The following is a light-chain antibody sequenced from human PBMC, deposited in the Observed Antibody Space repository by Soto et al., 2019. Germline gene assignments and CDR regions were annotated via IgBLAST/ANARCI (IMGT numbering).Light chain of an antibody. J-gene: IGLJ3*02. V-gene: IGLV2-14*01. CDR3: SSYASSSTWV. Sequence: QSVLTQPASVSGSPGQSITLSCTGTSSDVGDYNYVSWYQQHPGKAPRLIIYEVSYRPSGVSNRFSGSKSGNTASLTISGIQAEDEADYYCSSYASSSTWVFGGGTKLTVL. CDR2: EVS. CDR1: SSDVGDYNY.